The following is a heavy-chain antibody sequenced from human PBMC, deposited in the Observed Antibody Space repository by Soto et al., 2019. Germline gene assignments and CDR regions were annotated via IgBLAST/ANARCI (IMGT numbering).Heavy chain of an antibody. J-gene: IGHJ4*02. CDR1: GGTFYTYT. Sequence: QVQLVQSGAEVRKPGSSVQVSCKASGGTFYTYTFSWVRQAPGQGLEWMGSITPIYPTTNYAEKFQGRLTVTADGSTNTAYMELNSLTSEDTAVYYCARNPRYSCPTSDDLDSWGQGTLVTVSS. CDR2: ITPIYPTT. D-gene: IGHD5-18*01. CDR3: ARNPRYSCPTSDDLDS. V-gene: IGHV1-69*15.